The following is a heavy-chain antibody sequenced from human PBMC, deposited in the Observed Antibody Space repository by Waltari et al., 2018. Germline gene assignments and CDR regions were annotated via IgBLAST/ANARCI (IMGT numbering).Heavy chain of an antibody. Sequence: QVQLVQSGAEVKKPGASVKVSCKASGYTFTGYYMHWVRQAPGQGLEWMGRINPNRGGTNEAQKFQGRVTMTRDTSISTAYMELSRLRSDDTAVYYCARGGSSFSPQNDDWFDPWGQGTLVTVSS. CDR1: GYTFTGYY. CDR2: INPNRGGT. D-gene: IGHD3-3*01. V-gene: IGHV1-2*06. CDR3: ARGGSSFSPQNDDWFDP. J-gene: IGHJ5*02.